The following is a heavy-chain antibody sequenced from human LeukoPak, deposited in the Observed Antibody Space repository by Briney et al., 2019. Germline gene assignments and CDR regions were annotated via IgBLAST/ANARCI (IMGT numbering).Heavy chain of an antibody. D-gene: IGHD1-26*01. Sequence: ASVKFSCKASGYTFTSYGISWVRQAPGQGLEWMGWISAYNGNTNYAQKLQGRVTMTTDTSTSTAYMELRSLRSDDTAVYYCARDWGSGSYLHFDYWGQGTLVTVSS. CDR3: ARDWGSGSYLHFDY. CDR1: GYTFTSYG. V-gene: IGHV1-18*01. J-gene: IGHJ4*02. CDR2: ISAYNGNT.